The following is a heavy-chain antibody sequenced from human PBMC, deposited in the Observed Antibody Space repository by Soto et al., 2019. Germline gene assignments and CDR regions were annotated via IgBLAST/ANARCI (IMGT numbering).Heavy chain of an antibody. J-gene: IGHJ6*02. Sequence: PSETLSLTCAVYGGSFSGYYWSWIRQPPGKGLEWIGSIYYSGSTYYNTSLQSRVTISVDTSKNQVSLKLSSVTAADTAVYYCARHVGSSSSRGMDVWGQGTTVTVSS. D-gene: IGHD2-2*01. CDR2: IYYSGST. CDR1: GGSFSGYY. V-gene: IGHV4-34*01. CDR3: ARHVGSSSSRGMDV.